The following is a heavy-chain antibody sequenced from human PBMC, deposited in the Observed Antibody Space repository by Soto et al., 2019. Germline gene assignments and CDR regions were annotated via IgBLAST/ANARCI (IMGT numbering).Heavy chain of an antibody. V-gene: IGHV4-38-2*02. J-gene: IGHJ4*02. CDR1: GYSISSGYY. CDR2: IYHSGST. Sequence: PSETLSLTCAVSGYSISSGYYWGLIRQPPGKGLEWIGSIYHSGSTYYNPSLKSRVTISVDTSKNQFSLKLSSVTAADTAVYYCARDIAPYYYDSSGYDYWGQGTLVTVSS. CDR3: ARDIAPYYYDSSGYDY. D-gene: IGHD3-22*01.